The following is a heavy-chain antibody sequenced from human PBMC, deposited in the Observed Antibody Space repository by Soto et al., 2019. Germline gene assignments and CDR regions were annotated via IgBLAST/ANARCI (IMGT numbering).Heavy chain of an antibody. J-gene: IGHJ6*02. Sequence: GASVKVSCKASGYTFTSYAMHWVRQAPGQRLEWMGWINAGNGNTKYSQKFQGRVTITRDTFASTAYMELSSLRSEDTAVYYCATRGRSLGYYYGMDVWGQGTTVTVSS. CDR3: ATRGRSLGYYYGMDV. D-gene: IGHD3-10*01. CDR2: INAGNGNT. V-gene: IGHV1-3*01. CDR1: GYTFTSYA.